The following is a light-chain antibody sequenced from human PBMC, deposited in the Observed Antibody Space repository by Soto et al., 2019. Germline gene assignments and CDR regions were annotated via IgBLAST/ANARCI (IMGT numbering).Light chain of an antibody. J-gene: IGKJ1*01. V-gene: IGKV1-5*03. CDR2: AAS. CDR1: QSISIW. CDR3: HHYNTYST. Sequence: DIQMTQSPSALSASIGDRVTNTCRASQSISIWLAWYQQKPGKAPKLLIYAASSLESGVPSRFSGSGSGTEFTLTISSLQPDDFATYYCHHYNTYSTFGQGTRVDVK.